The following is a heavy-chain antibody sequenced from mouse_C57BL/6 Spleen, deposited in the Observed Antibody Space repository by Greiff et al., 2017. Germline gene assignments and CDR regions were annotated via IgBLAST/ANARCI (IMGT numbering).Heavy chain of an antibody. D-gene: IGHD2-4*01. CDR3: ARWDYDGYYYAIDY. Sequence: QVQLQQPGAELVKPGASVKLSCKASGYTFTSYWMHWVKQRPGRGLEWIGRIDPNGGGTKYNEKFKGKATLTVDKPSSTAYMQLSSLTSEVSAVYYCARWDYDGYYYAIDYWGPGTSVTVSS. CDR1: GYTFTSYW. J-gene: IGHJ4*01. CDR2: IDPNGGGT. V-gene: IGHV1-72*01.